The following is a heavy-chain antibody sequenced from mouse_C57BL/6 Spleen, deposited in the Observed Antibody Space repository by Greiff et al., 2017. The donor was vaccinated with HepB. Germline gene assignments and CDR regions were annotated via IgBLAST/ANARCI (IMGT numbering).Heavy chain of an antibody. Sequence: VQLQQSGAELVRPGASVKLSCKASGYTFTDYYINWVKQRPGQGLEWIARIYPGSGNTYYNEKFKGKATLTAEKSSSTAYMQLSSLTSEDSAVYFCARGYGSSGDWYFDVWGTGTTVTVSS. CDR1: GYTFTDYY. V-gene: IGHV1-76*01. D-gene: IGHD1-1*01. J-gene: IGHJ1*03. CDR2: IYPGSGNT. CDR3: ARGYGSSGDWYFDV.